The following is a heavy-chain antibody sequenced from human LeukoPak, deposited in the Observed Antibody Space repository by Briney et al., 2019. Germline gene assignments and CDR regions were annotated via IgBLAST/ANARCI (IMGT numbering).Heavy chain of an antibody. Sequence: SQTLSLTCTVSGGSISSGAYYWSWIRQHPGKGLEWIGYFYYSGSTYYNPSPKSRVTISVDTSKNQFSLDLSSVTAADTAVYYCARDLGDGYLANDYWGQGTLVTVSS. D-gene: IGHD5-24*01. V-gene: IGHV4-31*03. CDR1: GGSISSGAYY. CDR3: ARDLGDGYLANDY. J-gene: IGHJ4*02. CDR2: FYYSGST.